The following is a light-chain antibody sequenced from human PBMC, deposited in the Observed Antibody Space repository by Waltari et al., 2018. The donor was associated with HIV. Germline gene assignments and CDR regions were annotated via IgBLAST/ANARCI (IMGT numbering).Light chain of an antibody. CDR3: TSYTSSNTLVI. CDR2: HVS. CDR1: SSDVGGYNY. Sequence: QSALTQPASVSGSPGQSLTIPCTGTSSDVGGYNYVSWYQQHPGKAPKLMIYHVSNRPSGVSNRFSGSKSGNTASLTISGLQAEDEADYYCTSYTSSNTLVIFGGGTKLTVL. J-gene: IGLJ2*01. V-gene: IGLV2-14*03.